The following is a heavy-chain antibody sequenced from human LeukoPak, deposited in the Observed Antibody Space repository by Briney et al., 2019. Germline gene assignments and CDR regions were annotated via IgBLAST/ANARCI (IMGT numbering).Heavy chain of an antibody. CDR2: INPNSGGT. V-gene: IGHV1-2*04. D-gene: IGHD3-10*01. CDR1: GYTFTGYY. J-gene: IGHJ4*02. CDR3: ARGGSGSYYIPFDY. Sequence: ASVKVSCKASGYTFTGYYMHWMRQAPGQGLEWMGWINPNSGGTNYAQKFQGWVTMTRDTSISTAYMELSRLRSDDTAVYYCARGGSGSYYIPFDYWGQGTLVTVSS.